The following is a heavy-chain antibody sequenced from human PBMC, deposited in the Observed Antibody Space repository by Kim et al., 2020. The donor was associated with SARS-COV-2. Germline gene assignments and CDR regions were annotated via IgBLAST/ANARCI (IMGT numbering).Heavy chain of an antibody. D-gene: IGHD5-12*01. CDR2: IYYSGST. CDR1: GGSISSSSYY. V-gene: IGHV4-39*07. Sequence: SETLSLTCTVSGGSISSSSYYWGWIRQPPGKGLEWIGSIYYSGSTYYNPSLKSRVTISVDTSKNQFSLKLSSVTAADTAVYYCATHGRGYSGYELPFDP. J-gene: IGHJ5*02. CDR3: ATHGRGYSGYELPFDP.